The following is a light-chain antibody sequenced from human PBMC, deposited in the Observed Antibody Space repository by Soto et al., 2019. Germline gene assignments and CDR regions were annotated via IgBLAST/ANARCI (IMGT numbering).Light chain of an antibody. V-gene: IGKV1-39*01. CDR3: QQTYTTPWT. CDR1: QSINTY. J-gene: IGKJ1*01. Sequence: DIQMTQSPSSLSASVGDKVTITCRASQSINTYLSWYQKKPGEPPNLLLYTSSSLRSGVPSRFSGSGSGTDFTLTISSLQPEDLATYYCQQTYTTPWTFGQGTKVEIK. CDR2: TSS.